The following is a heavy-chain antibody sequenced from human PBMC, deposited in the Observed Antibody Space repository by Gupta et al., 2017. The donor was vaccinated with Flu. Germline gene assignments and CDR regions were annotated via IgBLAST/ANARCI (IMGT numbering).Heavy chain of an antibody. Sequence: EVQLVESGGGLVKPGGSLRLSCAASGFTFSSYSMNWVRQAPGKGLEWVSSISSSSNYIYYADSVKGRFTISRDNAKNSLYLQMNSLRAEDTAVYYCARDHGSGQPDPFDYWGQGTLVTVSS. D-gene: IGHD6-19*01. V-gene: IGHV3-21*01. CDR2: ISSSSNYI. J-gene: IGHJ4*02. CDR1: GFTFSSYS. CDR3: ARDHGSGQPDPFDY.